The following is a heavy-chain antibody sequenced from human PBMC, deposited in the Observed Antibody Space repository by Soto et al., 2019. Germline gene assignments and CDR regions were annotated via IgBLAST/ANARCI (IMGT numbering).Heavy chain of an antibody. V-gene: IGHV4-34*01. J-gene: IGHJ4*02. Sequence: QVQIQQWGAGLLKPSETLSLTCAVYGGACSGYHWTWIRQPPGSGLDWIGEITPRRGPNYNPSLQSRVAISIDTSEKQFSLNLLSVTAADTAVYYCGRIPGADYSDPLDSWGQGTLVTVSS. CDR1: GGACSGYH. CDR2: ITPRRGP. D-gene: IGHD4-17*01. CDR3: GRIPGADYSDPLDS.